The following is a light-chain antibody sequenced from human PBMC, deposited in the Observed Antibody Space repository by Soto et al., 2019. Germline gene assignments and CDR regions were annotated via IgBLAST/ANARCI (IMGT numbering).Light chain of an antibody. Sequence: DIQMTQSPSTLSASVGDRVTITCRASQNMDRWLAWYQQKPGKAPNLLIYGASSLESGVPSRFSGSGSGTEFTLTISSLRPDDFATYYCQQYNSYPWTFGQGTKVEIK. J-gene: IGKJ1*01. CDR1: QNMDRW. CDR3: QQYNSYPWT. CDR2: GAS. V-gene: IGKV1-5*03.